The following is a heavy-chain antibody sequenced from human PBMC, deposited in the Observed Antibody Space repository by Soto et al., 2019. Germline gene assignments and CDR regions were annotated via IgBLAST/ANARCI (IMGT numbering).Heavy chain of an antibody. CDR2: VYYSGST. D-gene: IGHD5-18*01. Sequence: PSETLSLTCTVSGDSISSSSYYWGWIRQPPGRVLEWIGSVYYSGSTYYNPSLKSRVTISVDTSKNQFSLKLSSVTAADTAVYYCARLSSEHSYGYSLYYYYMDVWGKGTTVT. V-gene: IGHV4-39*01. J-gene: IGHJ6*03. CDR3: ARLSSEHSYGYSLYYYYMDV. CDR1: GDSISSSSYY.